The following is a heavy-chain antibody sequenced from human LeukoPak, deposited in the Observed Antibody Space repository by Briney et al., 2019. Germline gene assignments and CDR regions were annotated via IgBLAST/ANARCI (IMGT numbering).Heavy chain of an antibody. CDR3: ARTYYYDSSGYPPFDY. V-gene: IGHV1-2*06. Sequence: ASVKVSCKASGYTFTGYYMHWVRQAPGQGLEWMGRTNPNSGGTNYAQKFQGRVTMNRDTSISTAYMELSRLRSDDTAVYYCARTYYYDSSGYPPFDYWGQGTLVTVSS. CDR2: TNPNSGGT. D-gene: IGHD3-22*01. CDR1: GYTFTGYY. J-gene: IGHJ4*02.